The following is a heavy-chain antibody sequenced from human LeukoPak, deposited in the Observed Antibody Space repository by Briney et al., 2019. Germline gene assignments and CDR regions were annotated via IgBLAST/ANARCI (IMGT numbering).Heavy chain of an antibody. Sequence: GASVKVSCKASGYTFTGYYMHWVRQAPGQGLEWMGWINPNSGGTNYAQKFQGRVTMTRDTSISTAYMELSRLRFDDTAVYYCARDLERYYYGSGSYYPLDYWGQGTLVTVSS. D-gene: IGHD3-10*01. CDR3: ARDLERYYYGSGSYYPLDY. CDR1: GYTFTGYY. V-gene: IGHV1-2*02. J-gene: IGHJ4*02. CDR2: INPNSGGT.